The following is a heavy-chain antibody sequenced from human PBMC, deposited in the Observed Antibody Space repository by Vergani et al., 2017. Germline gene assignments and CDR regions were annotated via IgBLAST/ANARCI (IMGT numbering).Heavy chain of an antibody. J-gene: IGHJ4*02. D-gene: IGHD6-19*01. Sequence: QVRLQESGPGLVKPSETLFLTCTVSADSISSGSYYWGWIRQPPGKSLEWIGGIYYSGLTYYNPSLKSRVAISVDTSKNQFSLKVTSVTAADTAVYFCARQRPGSGWSPGDFDDWGQGILVTVSS. CDR1: ADSISSGSYY. CDR3: ARQRPGSGWSPGDFDD. CDR2: IYYSGLT. V-gene: IGHV4-39*01.